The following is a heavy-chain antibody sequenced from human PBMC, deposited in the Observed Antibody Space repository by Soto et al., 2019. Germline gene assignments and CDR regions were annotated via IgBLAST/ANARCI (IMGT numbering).Heavy chain of an antibody. CDR2: ISYDGSNK. D-gene: IGHD3-10*01. J-gene: IGHJ4*02. Sequence: QVQLVESGGGVVQPGRSLRLSCAASGFTFSSYGMHWVRQAPGKGLEWVAVISYDGSNKYYADSVKGRFTISRDNSKNTLYLQMNSLRAEDTAVYYCAKDGVGSGSYSQRRSGFLYYFDYWGQGTLVTVSS. CDR1: GFTFSSYG. CDR3: AKDGVGSGSYSQRRSGFLYYFDY. V-gene: IGHV3-30*18.